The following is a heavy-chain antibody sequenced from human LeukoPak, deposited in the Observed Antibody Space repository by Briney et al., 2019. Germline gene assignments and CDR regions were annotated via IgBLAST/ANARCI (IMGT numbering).Heavy chain of an antibody. CDR1: GGSISSYY. J-gene: IGHJ3*02. D-gene: IGHD4-23*01. Sequence: SETLSLTCTVSGGSISSYYWSWIRQPPGKGLEWIGYIYYSGSTNYNPSLKSRVTISVDTSKNQFSLKLSSVTAADTAVYYCARGMTTAVRDHNEAFDIWGQGTMVTVSS. CDR2: IYYSGST. V-gene: IGHV4-59*08. CDR3: ARGMTTAVRDHNEAFDI.